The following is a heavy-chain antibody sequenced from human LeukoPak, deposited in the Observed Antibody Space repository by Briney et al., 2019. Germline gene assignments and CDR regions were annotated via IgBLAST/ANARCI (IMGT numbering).Heavy chain of an antibody. D-gene: IGHD3-10*01. V-gene: IGHV3-74*01. CDR1: GFTFSGAW. CDR2: INNDGTTT. Sequence: GGSLRLSCAASGFTFSGAWLHWVRQAPRKGLVWVSRINNDGTTTKCADSVKGRFTISRDNSKSTLYLQMNSLRAEDTAVYYCATYGSGSNYRKAFDYWGQGTLVTVSS. CDR3: ATYGSGSNYRKAFDY. J-gene: IGHJ4*02.